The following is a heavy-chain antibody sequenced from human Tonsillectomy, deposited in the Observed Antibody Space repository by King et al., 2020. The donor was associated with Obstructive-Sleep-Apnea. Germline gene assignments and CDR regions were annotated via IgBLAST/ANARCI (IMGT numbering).Heavy chain of an antibody. CDR2: IKEDGSET. CDR1: GFTFSSYY. D-gene: IGHD2-21*02. Sequence: VQLVESGGGLVQPGESLRLSCAASGFTFSSYYMSWVRQAPGKGLEWVANIKEDGSETYYVDSVRGRFTISRDNAKNSLFLQMNSLSAEDTAVYYCAREGISDCGGDCPFDSWGQGSLVTVSS. V-gene: IGHV3-7*01. CDR3: AREGISDCGGDCPFDS. J-gene: IGHJ5*01.